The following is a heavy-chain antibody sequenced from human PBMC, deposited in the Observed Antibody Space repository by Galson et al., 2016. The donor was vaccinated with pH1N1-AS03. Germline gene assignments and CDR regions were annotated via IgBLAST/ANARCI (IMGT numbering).Heavy chain of an antibody. CDR1: GYRFKDYA. Sequence: SVKVPCKASGYRFKDYAINWVRQAPGQGPEWMGWINTNTGDTKLAQGFAGRFVFSLDASVSTAYLQITSLKAEDTAIYYCAREGIVAQFMEWYLFYWGQGTQLTVSS. J-gene: IGHJ4*02. V-gene: IGHV7-4-1*02. CDR3: AREGIVAQFMEWYLFY. CDR2: INTNTGDT. D-gene: IGHD3-3*01.